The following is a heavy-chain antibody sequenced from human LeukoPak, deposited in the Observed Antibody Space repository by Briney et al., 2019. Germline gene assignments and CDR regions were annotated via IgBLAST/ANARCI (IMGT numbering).Heavy chain of an antibody. V-gene: IGHV1-2*06. CDR2: INPNSGGT. CDR1: GYTFTGYY. CDR3: ARVGYYDFWSGYHDY. Sequence: APVKVSCKASGYTFTGYYMHWVRQAPGQGLEWMGRINPNSGGTNYAQKFQGRVTMTRDTSISTAYMELSRLRSDDTAVYYCARVGYYDFWSGYHDYWGQGTLVTVSS. J-gene: IGHJ4*02. D-gene: IGHD3-3*01.